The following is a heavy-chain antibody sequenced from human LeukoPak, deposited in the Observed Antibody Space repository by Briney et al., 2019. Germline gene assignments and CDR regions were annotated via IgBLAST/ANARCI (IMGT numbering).Heavy chain of an antibody. CDR2: IKQDGSEK. V-gene: IGHV3-7*01. CDR3: ARGYGGEDDAFDI. Sequence: PGGSLRLSCAASGFTFSSYWMSWVRQAPGKGLEWVANIKQDGSEKYYVDSVKGRFTISRDNAKNSLYLQMNSLRAEDTAVYYCARGYGGEDDAFDIWGQGTMVTVSS. CDR1: GFTFSSYW. J-gene: IGHJ3*02. D-gene: IGHD3-16*01.